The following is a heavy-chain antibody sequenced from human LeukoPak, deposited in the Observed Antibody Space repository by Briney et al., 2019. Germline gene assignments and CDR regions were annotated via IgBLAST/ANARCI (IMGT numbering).Heavy chain of an antibody. CDR2: KYYSGSA. Sequence: SETLSLTCSVSGVSVSDGRYYWTWIRQHPGKGLEWIGYKYYSGSAKYNPSLKSRLTISVDTSKNQFSLQLSSVTAADTATYYCATPYCSSVSCLDVFNMWGQGTRVTVSS. D-gene: IGHD2-2*01. CDR1: GVSVSDGRYY. J-gene: IGHJ3*02. CDR3: ATPYCSSVSCLDVFNM. V-gene: IGHV4-31*03.